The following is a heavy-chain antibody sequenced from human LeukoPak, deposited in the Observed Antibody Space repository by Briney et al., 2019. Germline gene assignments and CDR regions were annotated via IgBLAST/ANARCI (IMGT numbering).Heavy chain of an antibody. V-gene: IGHV3-48*03. CDR2: ISSSGSTM. D-gene: IGHD1-14*01. J-gene: IGHJ6*03. CDR3: ARSPAGANYYLDV. Sequence: GGSLRLSCAASGFTFSSYEMNWVRQAPGKWLEWVSYISSSGSTMYYADSVKGRFTISRDNAKNSLSLQMNSLRAEDTAVYYCARSPAGANYYLDVWGKGTTVTISS. CDR1: GFTFSSYE.